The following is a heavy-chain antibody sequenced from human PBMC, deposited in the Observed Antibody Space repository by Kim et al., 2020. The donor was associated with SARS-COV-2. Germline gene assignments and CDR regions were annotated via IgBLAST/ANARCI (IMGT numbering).Heavy chain of an antibody. CDR2: INHSGST. D-gene: IGHD3-10*01. CDR1: GGSFSGYY. J-gene: IGHJ4*02. CDR3: ARGKGVFDY. Sequence: SETLSLTCAVYGGSFSGYYWSWIRQPPGKGLEWIGEINHSGSTNYNPSLKSRVTISVDTSKNQFSLKLSSVTAADTAVYYCARGKGVFDYWGQGTLVTVSS. V-gene: IGHV4-34*01.